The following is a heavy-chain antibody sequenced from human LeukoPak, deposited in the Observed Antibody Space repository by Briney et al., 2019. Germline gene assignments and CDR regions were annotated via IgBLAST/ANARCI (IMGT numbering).Heavy chain of an antibody. CDR1: GFTFSSYS. D-gene: IGHD3-10*01. Sequence: GGSLRLSCAASGFTFSSYSMNWVRQAPGKGLEWVSYISSSSSTIYYADSVKGRFTISRDNAKNSLYLQMNSLRAEDTAVYYCAKAPITMVRGVSPWGQGTLVTVSS. CDR2: ISSSSSTI. J-gene: IGHJ5*02. V-gene: IGHV3-48*01. CDR3: AKAPITMVRGVSP.